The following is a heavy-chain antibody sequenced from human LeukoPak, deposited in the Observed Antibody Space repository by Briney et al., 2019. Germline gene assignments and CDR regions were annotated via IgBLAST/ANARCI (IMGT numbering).Heavy chain of an antibody. CDR2: IYSGTT. J-gene: IGHJ5*02. V-gene: IGHV3-53*05. D-gene: IGHD3-16*02. CDR3: ARRVNVTGNWFDP. CDR1: GFTVSSNS. Sequence: QPGGSLRLSCTVSGFTVSSNSMSWVRQAPGKGLEWVSFIYSGTTHYSDSVKGRFTISRDNSKNTLYPQMNSLRSEDTAVYYCARRVNVTGNWFDPWGQGTLVTVSS.